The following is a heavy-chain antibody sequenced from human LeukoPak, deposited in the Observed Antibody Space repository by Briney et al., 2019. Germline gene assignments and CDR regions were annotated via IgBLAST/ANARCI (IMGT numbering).Heavy chain of an antibody. Sequence: QAGGSLRLSCAASGFTFSSYEMNWVRQAPGKGLEWVSYISSSGSTIYYADSVKGRFTISRDNAKNSLYLQMNSLRAEDTAVYYCARDGLLGYYASSGFGNDYWGQGTLVTVSS. CDR2: ISSSGSTI. J-gene: IGHJ4*02. CDR3: ARDGLLGYYASSGFGNDY. V-gene: IGHV3-48*03. D-gene: IGHD3-22*01. CDR1: GFTFSSYE.